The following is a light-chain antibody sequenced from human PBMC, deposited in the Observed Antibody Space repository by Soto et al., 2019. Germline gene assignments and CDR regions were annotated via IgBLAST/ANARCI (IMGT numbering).Light chain of an antibody. CDR2: AAS. J-gene: IGKJ1*01. CDR3: QQYNSYSQT. V-gene: IGKV1-39*01. Sequence: DIQMTQSPSSLSASVGDRVTITCRASQSISSYLNWYQQKPGKAPKLLIYAASSLQSGVPSRFSGSGSGTDFTLTISSLQPVDCETYYCQQYNSYSQTFGQGTKVDIK. CDR1: QSISSY.